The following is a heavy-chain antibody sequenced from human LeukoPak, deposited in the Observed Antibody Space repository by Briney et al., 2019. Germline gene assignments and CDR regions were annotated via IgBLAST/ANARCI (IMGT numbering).Heavy chain of an antibody. V-gene: IGHV4-59*13. J-gene: IGHJ3*02. CDR1: GDSISSYY. CDR2: IYNSETT. Sequence: SETLSLTCTVSGDSISSYYWSWIRQPPGKGLEWVGYIYNSETTNYNPSLERRVTISVDTSKNQFSLKLSSVTAADTAVYYCARGKGSGWYIDAFDIWGQGTMVTVSS. D-gene: IGHD6-19*01. CDR3: ARGKGSGWYIDAFDI.